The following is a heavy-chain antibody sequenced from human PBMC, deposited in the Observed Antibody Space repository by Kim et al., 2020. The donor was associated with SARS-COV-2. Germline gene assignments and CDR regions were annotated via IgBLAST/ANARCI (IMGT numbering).Heavy chain of an antibody. Sequence: GGSLRLSCAASGFTLSSYAMHWVRQAPGKGLEWVAVISYDGSNKYYADSVKGRFTISRDNSKNTLYLQTNSLRAEDTAVYYCARVFGGAHYYYYGIDV. CDR2: ISYDGSNK. J-gene: IGHJ6*01. V-gene: IGHV3-30*04. CDR3: ARVFGGAHYYYYGIDV. D-gene: IGHD3-16*01. CDR1: GFTLSSYA.